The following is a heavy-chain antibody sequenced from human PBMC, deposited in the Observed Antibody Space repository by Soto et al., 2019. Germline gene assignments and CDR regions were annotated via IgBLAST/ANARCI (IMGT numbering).Heavy chain of an antibody. V-gene: IGHV3-30-3*01. D-gene: IGHD3-3*01. J-gene: IGHJ4*02. Sequence: QVQLVESGGGVVQPGRSLRLSCAASGFTFSSYAMHWVRQAPGKGLEWVAVISYDGSNKYYADSVKGRFTISRDNSKKPLYLQMNSLRAEDTAVYYCARVASYDFLTHYFDYWGQGTLVTVSS. CDR2: ISYDGSNK. CDR3: ARVASYDFLTHYFDY. CDR1: GFTFSSYA.